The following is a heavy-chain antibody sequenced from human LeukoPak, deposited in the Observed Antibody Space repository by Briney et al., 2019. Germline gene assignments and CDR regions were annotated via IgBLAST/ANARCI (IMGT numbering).Heavy chain of an antibody. CDR1: GGTFSSYA. V-gene: IGHV1-69*05. CDR3: ARTTTVTPLYYYYMDV. J-gene: IGHJ6*03. D-gene: IGHD4-11*01. Sequence: ASVKVSCKASGGTFSSYAISWVRQAPGQGLEWMGGIIPIFGTANYAQKFQGRVTITTDESTSTAYMELSSLRSEDTAVYYCARTTTVTPLYYYYMDVWGKGTTVTVSS. CDR2: IIPIFGTA.